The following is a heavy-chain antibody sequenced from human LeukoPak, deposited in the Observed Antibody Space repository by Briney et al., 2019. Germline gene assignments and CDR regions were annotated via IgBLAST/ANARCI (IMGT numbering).Heavy chain of an antibody. Sequence: SETLSLTCTVSGGSISSYYWSWIRQPAGKGLEWIGRIYTSGSTNYNPSLKSRVTMSVDTSKNQFSLKLSSVTAADTAVYYCARVTAAAGMSNWYFDLWGRGTLVTVSS. J-gene: IGHJ2*01. V-gene: IGHV4-4*07. CDR3: ARVTAAAGMSNWYFDL. CDR2: IYTSGST. CDR1: GGSISSYY. D-gene: IGHD6-13*01.